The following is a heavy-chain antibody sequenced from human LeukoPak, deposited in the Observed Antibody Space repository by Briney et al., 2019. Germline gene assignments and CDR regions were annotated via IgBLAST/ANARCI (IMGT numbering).Heavy chain of an antibody. Sequence: ASVKVSCKGSGYTFTDYYLHWVRQAPGQGLEWVGYINPRDGGTSSPPNFRGRVTMTTDASSSTVYMELSRLTSDDTVIYYCAREGNGLLPKDLDYWGQGTLVTVSS. D-gene: IGHD2-15*01. J-gene: IGHJ4*02. CDR2: INPRDGGT. CDR3: AREGNGLLPKDLDY. CDR1: GYTFTDYY. V-gene: IGHV1-2*02.